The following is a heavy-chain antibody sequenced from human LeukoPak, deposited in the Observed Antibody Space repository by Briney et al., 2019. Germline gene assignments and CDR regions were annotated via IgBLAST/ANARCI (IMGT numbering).Heavy chain of an antibody. CDR1: SFTFSSYW. V-gene: IGHV3-7*01. CDR2: IKEDGSKT. D-gene: IGHD3-9*01. Sequence: GGSLRLSCAASSFTFSSYWMTWVRQAPGKGLEWVANIKEDGSKTFYVDSVKGRFTISRDNAKNSLYLQMNSLRAEDTAVYYCARVALRYFDWVMDVWGKGTTVTISS. CDR3: ARVALRYFDWVMDV. J-gene: IGHJ6*03.